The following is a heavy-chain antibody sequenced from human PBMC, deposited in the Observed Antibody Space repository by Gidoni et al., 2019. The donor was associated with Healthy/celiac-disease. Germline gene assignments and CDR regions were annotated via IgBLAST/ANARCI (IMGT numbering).Heavy chain of an antibody. Sequence: QVQLVQSGAEVKKPGSSVKVSCKASGGTFSSYAISWVRQAPGQGLEWMGGIIPIFGTANDAQKFQGRVTITADESTSTAYMELSSLRSEDTAVYYCARGEEGYCSSTSCYINYYYGMDVWGQGTTVTVSS. CDR1: GGTFSSYA. J-gene: IGHJ6*02. D-gene: IGHD2-2*02. CDR2: IIPIFGTA. CDR3: ARGEEGYCSSTSCYINYYYGMDV. V-gene: IGHV1-69*01.